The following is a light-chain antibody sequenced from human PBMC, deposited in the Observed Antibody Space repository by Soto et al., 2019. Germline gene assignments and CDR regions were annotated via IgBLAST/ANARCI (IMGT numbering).Light chain of an antibody. CDR2: QAS. CDR3: QQYDSYSWT. V-gene: IGKV1-5*03. CDR1: QSISSW. J-gene: IGKJ1*01. Sequence: DIQMTQSPSTLSAFVGDRVTITCRASQSISSWLAWYQQKPGKAPKLLVYQASTLESGVPLRFSGSGSGTEFTLTINSLQSDDFATYHCQQYDSYSWTFGQGTKVEVK.